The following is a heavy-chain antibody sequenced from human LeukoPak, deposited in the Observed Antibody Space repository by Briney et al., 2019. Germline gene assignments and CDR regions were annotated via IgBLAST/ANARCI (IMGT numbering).Heavy chain of an antibody. Sequence: GRSLRLSCAASGFTFSNYAMHWARQAPGKGLEWVAVISNDGTKKHYADSVKGRFTISRDNSKNTLYLQMNSLRAEDTAVYYCARDERLSLAHYDFWSGLDYWGQGTLVTVSS. CDR2: ISNDGTKK. D-gene: IGHD3-3*01. V-gene: IGHV3-30*04. CDR1: GFTFSNYA. CDR3: ARDERLSLAHYDFWSGLDY. J-gene: IGHJ4*02.